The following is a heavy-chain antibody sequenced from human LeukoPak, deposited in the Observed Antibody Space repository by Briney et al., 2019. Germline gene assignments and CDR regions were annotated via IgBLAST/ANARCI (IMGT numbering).Heavy chain of an antibody. CDR2: INPSGGST. D-gene: IGHD3-10*01. CDR1: GYTFTSYY. V-gene: IGHV1-46*01. Sequence: ASVKVYCKASGYTFTSYYMHWVRQAPGQGLEWMGIINPSGGSTSYAQRFQGRVSVNRDTSTSTVYMELSSLRSEDTAVYYCARALYYFGSGSYSGYYGMDVWGQGTTVTVSS. J-gene: IGHJ6*02. CDR3: ARALYYFGSGSYSGYYGMDV.